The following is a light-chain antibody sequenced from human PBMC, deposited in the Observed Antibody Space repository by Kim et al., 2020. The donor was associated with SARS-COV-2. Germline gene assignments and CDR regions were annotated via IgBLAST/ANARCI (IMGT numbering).Light chain of an antibody. V-gene: IGLV1-47*01. CDR2: RNN. CDR1: SSNIGSNY. Sequence: QLVLTQPPSASGTPGQRVTISCSGSSSNIGSNYVYWYQQLPGTAPKLLIYRNNQRPSGVPDRFSGSKSGTSASLAISGLRSEDEADYYCAACDDSLSGWVFGGGTQLTVL. CDR3: AACDDSLSGWV. J-gene: IGLJ3*02.